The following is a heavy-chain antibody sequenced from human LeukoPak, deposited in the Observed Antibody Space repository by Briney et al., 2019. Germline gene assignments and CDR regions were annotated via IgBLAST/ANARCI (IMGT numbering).Heavy chain of an antibody. J-gene: IGHJ4*02. CDR2: INGDGRNI. CDR1: GFTFSSYW. Sequence: GGSLRLSCVASGFTFSSYWMHWVRQDPRKGLVWVSRINGDGRNINYADSVRGRFTISRDNAKNSLYLQMNSLRAEDTAVYYCARANTGYSSDYWGQGTLVTVSS. V-gene: IGHV3-74*01. CDR3: ARANTGYSSDY. D-gene: IGHD5-18*01.